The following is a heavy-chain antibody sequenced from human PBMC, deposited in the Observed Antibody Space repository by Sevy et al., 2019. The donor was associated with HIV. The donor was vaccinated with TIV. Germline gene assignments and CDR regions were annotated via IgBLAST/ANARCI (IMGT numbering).Heavy chain of an antibody. CDR1: GFSYSSYG. J-gene: IGHJ4*02. CDR3: VKEGGGEGGDH. Sequence: GGSLILSCAASGFSYSSYGMHWVRQAPGKGLEWVAYIQYDGSNKDYADSVKGRFTISRDNSKNTLDLQMNSLRVEDTAVYYCVKEGGGEGGDHWGQGTLVTVSS. V-gene: IGHV3-30*02. CDR2: IQYDGSNK. D-gene: IGHD2-21*01.